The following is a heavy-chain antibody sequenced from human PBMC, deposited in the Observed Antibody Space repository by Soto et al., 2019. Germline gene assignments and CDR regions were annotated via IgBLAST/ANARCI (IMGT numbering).Heavy chain of an antibody. J-gene: IGHJ4*02. CDR3: AKTMIRGVIISAIDY. CDR1: AFTFSNYA. CDR2: ISGGDGST. V-gene: IGHV3-23*01. Sequence: EVQLLESGGGLVQPRGSLRLSCAASAFTFSNYAMTWVRQAPGKGLEWVSSISGGDGSTSYADSVKGRFTISRDNSKNTLYLQMNSLRAEDTAVYYCAKTMIRGVIISAIDYWGQGTLVTVSS. D-gene: IGHD3-10*01.